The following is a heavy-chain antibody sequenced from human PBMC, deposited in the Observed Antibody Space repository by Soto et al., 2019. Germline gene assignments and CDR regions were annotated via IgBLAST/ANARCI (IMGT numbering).Heavy chain of an antibody. J-gene: IGHJ4*02. V-gene: IGHV3-30*03. Sequence: GGSLRLSCAASDFDFSSYGIHWVRQAPGKGLEWVAASSYDGRETFYADCAKGRFTVSKEMSKNTAFLQMNALRHEDTAVYFCARDSGWPILNFDNWGQGTPVTVSS. CDR1: DFDFSSYG. CDR2: SSYDGRET. CDR3: ARDSGWPILNFDN. D-gene: IGHD3-10*01.